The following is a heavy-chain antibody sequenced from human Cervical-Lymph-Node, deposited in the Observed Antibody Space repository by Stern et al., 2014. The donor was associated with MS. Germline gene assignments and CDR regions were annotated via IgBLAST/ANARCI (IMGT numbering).Heavy chain of an antibody. CDR2: IYYSGST. CDR3: ARVVDDYVWGSYRCYFDL. J-gene: IGHJ2*01. Sequence: QLQLQESGPGLVKPSETLSLTCTVSGGSISSYYWSWIRQPPGKGLEWIGYIYYSGSTNYNPSLKSRVTISVDTSKNQFSLKLSSVTAADTAVYYCARVVDDYVWGSYRCYFDLWGRGTLVTVSS. CDR1: GGSISSYY. D-gene: IGHD3-16*02. V-gene: IGHV4-59*01.